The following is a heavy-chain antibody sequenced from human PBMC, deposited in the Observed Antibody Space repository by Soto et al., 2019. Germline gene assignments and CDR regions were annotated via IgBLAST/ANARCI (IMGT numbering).Heavy chain of an antibody. D-gene: IGHD3-10*01. V-gene: IGHV4-30-4*01. CDR2: IYYSGST. Sequence: SETLSLTCTVSGGSISSGDYYWSWIRQPPGKGLEWIGYIYYSGSTYYNPSLKSRVTISVDTSKNQFSLKLNSVTAADTAVYYCARGAMVRVHNGFDPWGQGTLVTVSS. CDR1: GGSISSGDYY. J-gene: IGHJ5*02. CDR3: ARGAMVRVHNGFDP.